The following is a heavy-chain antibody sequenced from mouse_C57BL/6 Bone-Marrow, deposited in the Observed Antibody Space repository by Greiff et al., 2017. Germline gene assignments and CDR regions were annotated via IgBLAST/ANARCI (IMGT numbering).Heavy chain of an antibody. CDR1: GYTFTSYW. CDR2: IYPGSGST. V-gene: IGHV1-55*01. J-gene: IGHJ2*01. CDR3: ARSVDSTGY. D-gene: IGHD3-2*02. Sequence: VKLQQPGAELVKPGASVKMSCKASGYTFTSYWITWVKQRPGQGLEWIGEIYPGSGSTNYNEKFKSKATLPVDTPSSTAYMQLSSLTSEDSAVYYCARSVDSTGYWGQGTTITVSS.